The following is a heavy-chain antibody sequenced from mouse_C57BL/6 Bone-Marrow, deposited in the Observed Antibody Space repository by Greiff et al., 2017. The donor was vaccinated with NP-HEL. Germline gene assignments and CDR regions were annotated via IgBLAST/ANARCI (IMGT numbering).Heavy chain of an antibody. D-gene: IGHD2-5*01. CDR1: GYTFTGYW. V-gene: IGHV1-9*01. CDR3: ARGEDYSNYRYFDV. J-gene: IGHJ1*03. CDR2: ILPGSGST. Sequence: QVQLKQSGAEMMKPGALVKLSCKATGYTFTGYWIEWVKQRPGHGLEWIGEILPGSGSTNYNEKFKGKATFTADTSSNTAYMQLSSLTTEDSAIDYCARGEDYSNYRYFDVWGTGTTVTVSS.